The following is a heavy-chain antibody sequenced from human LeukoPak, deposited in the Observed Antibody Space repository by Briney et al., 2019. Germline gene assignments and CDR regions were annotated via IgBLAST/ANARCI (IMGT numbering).Heavy chain of an antibody. CDR2: ISGSGGST. CDR3: AKAVGYYYDNSGYYSDY. J-gene: IGHJ4*02. CDR1: GFTFSSYA. Sequence: GGSLRLSCAASGFTFSSYAMSRVRQAPGKGLEWVSAISGSGGSTYYADSVKGRFTISRDNSKNTLYLQMNSLRAEDTAVYYCAKAVGYYYDNSGYYSDYWGQGTLVTVSS. D-gene: IGHD3-22*01. V-gene: IGHV3-23*01.